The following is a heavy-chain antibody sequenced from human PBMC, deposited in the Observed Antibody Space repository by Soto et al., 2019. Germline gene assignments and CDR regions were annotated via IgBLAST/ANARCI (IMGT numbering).Heavy chain of an antibody. D-gene: IGHD6-19*01. J-gene: IGHJ6*02. CDR2: IKQDGSEK. CDR1: GFTFSSYW. V-gene: IGHV3-7*01. Sequence: EVQLVESAGGLVQPGGSLRLSCVASGFTFSSYWMSWVRQAPGKGLEWVANIKQDGSEKYYVDSVKDRFTISRDNAKNSLYLQMNSLRAEDSAVYYCARVYPGSGWPYHYYGMDVWGQGTTVTVSS. CDR3: ARVYPGSGWPYHYYGMDV.